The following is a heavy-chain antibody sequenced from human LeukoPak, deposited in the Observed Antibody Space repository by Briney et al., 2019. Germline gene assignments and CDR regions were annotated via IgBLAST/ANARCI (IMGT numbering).Heavy chain of an antibody. CDR2: IYTSGST. Sequence: SETLSLTCTVSGGSISSYYWSWIRQPAGKGLEWIGRIYTSGSTNYNPSLKSRVTMSVDTSKNQFSLKLSSVTAADTAVYYCARVLIPTRNYYYYMDVWGKGTTVTVSS. CDR3: ARVLIPTRNYYYYMDV. J-gene: IGHJ6*03. CDR1: GGSISSYY. D-gene: IGHD2-2*02. V-gene: IGHV4-4*07.